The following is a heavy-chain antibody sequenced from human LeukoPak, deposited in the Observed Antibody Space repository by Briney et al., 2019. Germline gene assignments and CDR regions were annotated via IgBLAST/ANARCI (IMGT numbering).Heavy chain of an antibody. V-gene: IGHV1-69*13. CDR2: IIPIFGTV. J-gene: IGHJ6*02. CDR3: ARDSTIFGVVPLYGMDV. CDR1: GGTFSSYA. D-gene: IGHD3-3*01. Sequence: ASVKVSCKASGGTFSSYAISWVRQAPGQGLEWMGGIIPIFGTVNYAQKFQGRVTITADESTRTAYMELSSLRSEDTAVYYCARDSTIFGVVPLYGMDVWGQGTTVTVSS.